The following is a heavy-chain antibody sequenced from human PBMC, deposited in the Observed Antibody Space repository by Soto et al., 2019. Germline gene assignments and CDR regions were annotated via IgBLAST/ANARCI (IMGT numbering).Heavy chain of an antibody. Sequence: EVQLSESGGGLVQPGGSLRLSCAASGFTFSNYAMTWVRQAPGKGLEWVSGLNGSGGSTSSADSVKGRFAISRDNSKNPIYLQMNNLRDGDTAVYYCARGFAAGKGSPPDFWGQGPLVTVAS. D-gene: IGHD3-10*01. CDR1: GFTFSNYA. CDR3: ARGFAAGKGSPPDF. CDR2: LNGSGGST. V-gene: IGHV3-23*01. J-gene: IGHJ4*02.